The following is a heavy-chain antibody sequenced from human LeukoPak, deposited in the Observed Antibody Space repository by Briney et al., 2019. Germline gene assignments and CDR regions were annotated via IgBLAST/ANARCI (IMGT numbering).Heavy chain of an antibody. V-gene: IGHV3-23*01. CDR3: AKGPFGAYFDY. D-gene: IGHD3-10*01. J-gene: IGHJ4*02. CDR2: ISGSGGTT. Sequence: GGSLRLSCAASGFTFSSYSMNWVRQAPGKGLEWVSAISGSGGTTYYADSVKGRLAISRDNSKNTLYLQMNSLRAEDTAVYYCAKGPFGAYFDYWGQGTLVTVSS. CDR1: GFTFSSYS.